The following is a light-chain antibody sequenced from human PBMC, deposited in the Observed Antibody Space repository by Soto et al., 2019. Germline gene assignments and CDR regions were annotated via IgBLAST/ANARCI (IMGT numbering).Light chain of an antibody. CDR3: SSYTSSSTLYV. CDR1: SSDIGGYNY. CDR2: DVN. J-gene: IGLJ1*01. V-gene: IGLV2-14*01. Sequence: QSALTQPASVSGSPGQSITISCTGTSSDIGGYNYVSWYQQHTGKAPKLMIYDVNNRPSGVSDRFSGSKSGNTASLTISGLQAEDEADYFCSSYTSSSTLYVFGAGTKVTVL.